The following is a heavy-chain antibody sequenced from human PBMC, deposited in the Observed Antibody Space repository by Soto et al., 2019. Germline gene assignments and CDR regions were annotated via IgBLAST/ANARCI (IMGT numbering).Heavy chain of an antibody. CDR3: TKDVTGDIGADF. D-gene: IGHD2-21*02. CDR1: GFAFSSCA. CDR2: IKTSGDTT. J-gene: IGHJ4*02. Sequence: EVQLLESGGDLVQPGGSLRLSCAASGFAFSSCAMSWVRQAPGKGLEWVSTIKTSGDTTFYADPVKGRFTTSRDDSKNTLYLQMNSLRAEDTATYYCTKDVTGDIGADFWGQGTPVTVSS. V-gene: IGHV3-23*05.